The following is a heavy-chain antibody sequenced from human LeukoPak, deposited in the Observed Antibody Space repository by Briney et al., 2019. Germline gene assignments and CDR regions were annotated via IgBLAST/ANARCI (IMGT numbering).Heavy chain of an antibody. CDR2: ISAYNGNT. Sequence: WASVKVSCKASGYTFTSYGINWVRQAPGQGLEWMGWISAYNGNTNYAQKVQGRVTMTTDTSTSTVYMDLRSLRSDDTAVYYCARDIGFCSGGSCRYWLDPWGQGTLATVSS. CDR1: GYTFTSYG. J-gene: IGHJ5*02. V-gene: IGHV1-18*01. D-gene: IGHD2-15*01. CDR3: ARDIGFCSGGSCRYWLDP.